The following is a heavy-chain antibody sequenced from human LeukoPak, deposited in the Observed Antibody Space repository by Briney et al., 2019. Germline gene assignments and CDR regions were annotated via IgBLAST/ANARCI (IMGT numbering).Heavy chain of an antibody. CDR2: ISYSGST. Sequence: NTSETLSLTCTVSGASISSYYWGWIRQPPGEGLEWIGYISYSGSTNYNPSLKSRVTISADTSKNQVSLTLSSVTAADTAVYYCARHPELYFFDYWGQGTLVTVSS. V-gene: IGHV4-59*08. D-gene: IGHD3-10*01. CDR1: GASISSYY. J-gene: IGHJ4*02. CDR3: ARHPELYFFDY.